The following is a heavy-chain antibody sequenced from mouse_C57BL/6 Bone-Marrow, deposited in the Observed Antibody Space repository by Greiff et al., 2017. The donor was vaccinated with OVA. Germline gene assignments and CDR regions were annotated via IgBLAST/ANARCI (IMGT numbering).Heavy chain of an antibody. CDR2: IYPGSGNT. J-gene: IGHJ2*01. CDR3: ARDYGYFFEY. CDR1: GYTFTDHY. V-gene: IGHV1-76*01. D-gene: IGHD2-2*01. Sequence: QVQLQQSGAEVVRPGASVKLSCKASGYTFTDHYINWVNQRPGQGLEWIARIYPGSGNTYYNEKFKGKATLTAEKSSNTAYMQLSSLTSEDSAVYFCARDYGYFFEYWGQGTTLTVSS.